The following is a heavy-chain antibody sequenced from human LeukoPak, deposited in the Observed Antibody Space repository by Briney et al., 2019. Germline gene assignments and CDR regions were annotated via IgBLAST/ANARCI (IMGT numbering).Heavy chain of an antibody. J-gene: IGHJ3*02. CDR1: GYSISSSYY. V-gene: IGHV4-38-2*02. CDR3: ARVGVVPAAMPDYDAFDI. Sequence: PSETLSLTCTVSGYSISSSYYWGWIRQPPGKGLEWIGSIYHSGSTYYNPSLKSRVTVSVDTSKNQFSLKLSSETAADTAVYYCARVGVVPAAMPDYDAFDIWGQGTMVTVSS. D-gene: IGHD2-2*01. CDR2: IYHSGST.